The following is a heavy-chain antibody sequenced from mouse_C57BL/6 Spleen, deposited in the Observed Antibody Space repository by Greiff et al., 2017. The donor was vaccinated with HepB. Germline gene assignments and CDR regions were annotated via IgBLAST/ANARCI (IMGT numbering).Heavy chain of an antibody. CDR2: INPSTGGT. CDR1: GYSFTGYY. CDR3: ARNMGLRYFDY. V-gene: IGHV1-42*01. D-gene: IGHD2-4*01. J-gene: IGHJ2*01. Sequence: EVQLVESGPELVKPGASVKISCKASGYSFTGYYMNWVKQSPEKSLEWIGEINPSTGGTTYNQKFKAKATLTVDKSSSTAYMQLKSLTSEDSAVYYCARNMGLRYFDYWGQGTTLTVSS.